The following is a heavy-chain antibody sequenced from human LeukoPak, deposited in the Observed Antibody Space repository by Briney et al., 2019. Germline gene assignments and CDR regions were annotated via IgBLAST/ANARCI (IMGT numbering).Heavy chain of an antibody. V-gene: IGHV3-30*03. CDR1: GFTFNNYY. Sequence: GGSLRLSCAASGFTFNNYYMHWVRQAPGKGLEWVAMISYDGSDKYYAESVKGRFTISRDNSKNTLYLQMNSLRDEDTAMYSCATLLLGVGGDYWGQGTLVTVSS. D-gene: IGHD2-15*01. J-gene: IGHJ4*02. CDR2: ISYDGSDK. CDR3: ATLLLGVGGDY.